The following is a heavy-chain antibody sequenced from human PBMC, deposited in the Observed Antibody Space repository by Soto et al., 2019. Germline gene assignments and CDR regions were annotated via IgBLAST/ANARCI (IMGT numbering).Heavy chain of an antibody. CDR2: IIPIFGTA. J-gene: IGHJ4*02. V-gene: IGHV1-69*13. Sequence: SVKVSCKASGGTFSSYAISWVRQAPGQGLEWMGGIIPIFGTANYAQKFQGRVTITADESTSTAYMELSSLRSEDTAVYYCERIRNAYNYYFDYCGQGTLVTVSS. CDR3: ERIRNAYNYYFDY. CDR1: GGTFSSYA. D-gene: IGHD1-1*01.